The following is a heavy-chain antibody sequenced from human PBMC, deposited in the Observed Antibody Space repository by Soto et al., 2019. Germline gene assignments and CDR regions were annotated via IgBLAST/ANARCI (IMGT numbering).Heavy chain of an antibody. Sequence: EVQLLESGGGLVQPGGSLRLSCAASGFTFSSYAMTWVRQAPGKGLEWVSVISFSVGSTDYADSAKGRFTISRDNFKNTLYLQMNSLRAEDTAVYFCAKSSGTYGNYYYGMDIWGQGTTVTVSS. CDR3: AKSSGTYGNYYYGMDI. J-gene: IGHJ6*02. V-gene: IGHV3-23*01. D-gene: IGHD1-26*01. CDR2: ISFSVGST. CDR1: GFTFSSYA.